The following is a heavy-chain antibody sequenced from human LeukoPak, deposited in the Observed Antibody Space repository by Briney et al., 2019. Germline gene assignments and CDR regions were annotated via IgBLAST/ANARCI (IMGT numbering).Heavy chain of an antibody. Sequence: SETLSLTCTVSGGSISSYYWSWIRQPPGKGLEWIGYIYYSGSTNYNPSLKSRVTISVDTSKNQFSLKLSSVTAADTAVYYCARHLWLGVFDYWGQGTLVTVST. CDR2: IYYSGST. CDR1: GGSISSYY. D-gene: IGHD6-19*01. V-gene: IGHV4-59*08. CDR3: ARHLWLGVFDY. J-gene: IGHJ4*02.